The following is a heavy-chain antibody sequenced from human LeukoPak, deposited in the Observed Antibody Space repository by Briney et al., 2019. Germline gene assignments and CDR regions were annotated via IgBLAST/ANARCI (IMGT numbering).Heavy chain of an antibody. V-gene: IGHV3-21*01. D-gene: IGHD1-26*01. J-gene: IGHJ6*03. CDR1: GFTFSNYN. Sequence: AGGSLRLSCVVSGFTFSNYNMNWVRQAPGKGLEWVSSIGRSDTYIYYADSVTGRFTISRDNAKNSLYLQMSSLRAEDTAVYYCARDPYSGNYGAYYYYYMDVWGKGTTVTVSS. CDR2: IGRSDTYI. CDR3: ARDPYSGNYGAYYYYYMDV.